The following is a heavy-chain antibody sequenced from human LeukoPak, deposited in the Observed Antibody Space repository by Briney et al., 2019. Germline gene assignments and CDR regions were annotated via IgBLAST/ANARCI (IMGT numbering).Heavy chain of an antibody. J-gene: IGHJ4*02. CDR2: IHSSGSYN. CDR3: ARDELHTGTYFPVDY. Sequence: TGGSLRLSCAASGFTFSSYSLNWVRLAPGKGLEWVSSIHSSGSYNYYADSVKGRFTISRDNAKNSLYLQMNSLRAEDTAVYYCARDELHTGTYFPVDYWGQGTLVTVSS. CDR1: GFTFSSYS. D-gene: IGHD1-26*01. V-gene: IGHV3-21*01.